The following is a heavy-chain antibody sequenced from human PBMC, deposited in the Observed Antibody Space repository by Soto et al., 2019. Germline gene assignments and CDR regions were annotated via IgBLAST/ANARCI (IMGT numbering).Heavy chain of an antibody. Sequence: QVPLVESGGGVVQPGRSLRLSCAASGFTFSSYGMHWVRQAPGKGLEWVAVISYDGSNKYYADSVKGRFTISRDNSKNALYLQMNSLRAEDTAVYYWAKGPAIVLVPAAMNYYYGMDRWGQGTTVTVSS. V-gene: IGHV3-30*18. J-gene: IGHJ6*02. D-gene: IGHD2-2*01. CDR3: AKGPAIVLVPAAMNYYYGMDR. CDR2: ISYDGSNK. CDR1: GFTFSSYG.